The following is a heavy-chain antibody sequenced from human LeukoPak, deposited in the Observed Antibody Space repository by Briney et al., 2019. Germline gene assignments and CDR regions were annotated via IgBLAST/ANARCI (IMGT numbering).Heavy chain of an antibody. CDR2: TYYSGST. CDR1: GGSISSYY. CDR3: ARTPDYGGFDY. V-gene: IGHV4-59*01. D-gene: IGHD4/OR15-4a*01. Sequence: SETLSLTCTVSGGSISSYYWSWIRQPPGKGLEWIGYTYYSGSTNYNPSLKSRATISVDTSKNQFSLKLSSVTAADTAVYYCARTPDYGGFDYWGQGTLVTVSS. J-gene: IGHJ4*02.